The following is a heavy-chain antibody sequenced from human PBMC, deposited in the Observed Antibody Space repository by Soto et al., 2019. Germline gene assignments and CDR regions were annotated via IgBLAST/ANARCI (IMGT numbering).Heavy chain of an antibody. CDR2: IYPGDSDT. V-gene: IGHV5-51*01. Sequence: GESLKISCKGSGYSFTSYWIGWVRQMPGKGLEWMGIIYPGDSDTRYSPSFQGQVTISADKSISTAYLQWSSLKASDTAMYYCARGYSYGYCSSTSCYSGGPDYWGQGTLVTVSS. D-gene: IGHD2-2*03. J-gene: IGHJ4*02. CDR3: ARGYSYGYCSSTSCYSGGPDY. CDR1: GYSFTSYW.